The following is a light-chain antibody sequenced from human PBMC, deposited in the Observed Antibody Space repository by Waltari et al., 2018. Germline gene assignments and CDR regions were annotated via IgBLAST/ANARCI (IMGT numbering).Light chain of an antibody. CDR1: QSVLYSSNNRNY. Sequence: DIVMTQSPDSLDVSLGERATINCKSSQSVLYSSNNRNYFAWYQQKPGQPPKPLIYWASTRGSGVPDRFSGGGSGTDFTLTISSLQAEDVAVYYCQQYYSNPRTFGQGTKLEIK. J-gene: IGKJ2*01. CDR2: WAS. V-gene: IGKV4-1*01. CDR3: QQYYSNPRT.